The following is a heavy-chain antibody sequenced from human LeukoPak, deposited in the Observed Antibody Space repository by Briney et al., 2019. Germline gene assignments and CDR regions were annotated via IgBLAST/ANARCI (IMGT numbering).Heavy chain of an antibody. Sequence: PGGSLRLSCAASGFTFSSYAMHWVRQAPGKGLEWVAVISYDGSNKYYADSVKGRVTISRDNSKNTLYLQMNSLRAEDTAVYYCARDPGYCSGGSCYYHYYYGMDVWGQGTTVTVSS. CDR3: ARDPGYCSGGSCYYHYYYGMDV. J-gene: IGHJ6*02. D-gene: IGHD2-15*01. CDR1: GFTFSSYA. V-gene: IGHV3-30-3*01. CDR2: ISYDGSNK.